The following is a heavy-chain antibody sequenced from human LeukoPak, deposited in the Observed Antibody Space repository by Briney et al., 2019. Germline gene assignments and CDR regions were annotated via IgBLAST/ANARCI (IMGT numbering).Heavy chain of an antibody. CDR2: IYYSGST. V-gene: IGHV4-59*01. D-gene: IGHD5-24*01. CDR3: ACSRDGYNSGIDY. Sequence: SGTLSLTCTVSGGSISSYYWSWIRQPPGKGLEWIGYIYYSGSTNYNPSLKSRVTISVDTSKNQFSLKLSSVTAADTAVYYCACSRDGYNSGIDYWGQGTLVTVSS. J-gene: IGHJ4*02. CDR1: GGSISSYY.